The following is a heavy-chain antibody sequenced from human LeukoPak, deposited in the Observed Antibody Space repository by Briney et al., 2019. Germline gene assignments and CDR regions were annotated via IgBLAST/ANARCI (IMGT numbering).Heavy chain of an antibody. CDR2: FDPEDGET. D-gene: IGHD2-15*01. Sequence: ASVKVSCKVSGYTLTELSMHWVRQAPGKGLEWMGGFDPEDGETIYAQKFQGRVTMTEDTSTDTAYMELNSLRSDDTAVYYCAKSQGPVSQDGPGSYMDVWGKGTTVTVSS. V-gene: IGHV1-24*01. CDR3: AKSQGPVSQDGPGSYMDV. J-gene: IGHJ6*03. CDR1: GYTLTELS.